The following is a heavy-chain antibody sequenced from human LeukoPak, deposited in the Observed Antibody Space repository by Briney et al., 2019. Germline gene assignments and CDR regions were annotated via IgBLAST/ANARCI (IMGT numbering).Heavy chain of an antibody. CDR3: VKSSLVAPYDY. V-gene: IGHV3-30*04. J-gene: IGHJ4*02. D-gene: IGHD2-15*01. CDR2: ISHDGSNK. CDR1: GFTFSNYA. Sequence: GGSLRLSCAASGFTFSNYAIHWVRQAPGKGLEWVAVISHDGSNKYYADSVKGRFTISRDNSKNTLYLQMNSLRTEDTAVYYCVKSSLVAPYDYWGQGTLVTVSS.